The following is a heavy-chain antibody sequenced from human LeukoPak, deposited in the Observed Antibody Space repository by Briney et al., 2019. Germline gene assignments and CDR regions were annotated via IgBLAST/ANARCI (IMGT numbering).Heavy chain of an antibody. V-gene: IGHV5-10-1*01. CDR1: GYSFTSYW. D-gene: IGHD3-10*01. CDR3: ARHESSGKWFGESDYFGY. Sequence: EESLRISCKGSGYSFTSYWISWVRQMPGKGLEWMGRIDPSDSYTNYSPSFQGHVTISADKSISTAYLQWSSLKASDTAMYYCARHESSGKWFGESDYFGYWGQGTLVTVSS. J-gene: IGHJ4*02. CDR2: IDPSDSYT.